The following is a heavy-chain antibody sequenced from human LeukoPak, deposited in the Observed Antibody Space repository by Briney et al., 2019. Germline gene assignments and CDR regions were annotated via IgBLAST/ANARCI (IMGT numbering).Heavy chain of an antibody. V-gene: IGHV3-23*01. Sequence: GGSLRLSCATSGFTFSSYAMSWVRQAPGKGLEWVSAISGSGGSTYYADSVKGRFTISRDNSKNTLYLQMNSLRAEDTAVYYCAKDLTVTTLYYFDYWGQGTLVTVSS. J-gene: IGHJ4*02. D-gene: IGHD4-11*01. CDR1: GFTFSSYA. CDR3: AKDLTVTTLYYFDY. CDR2: ISGSGGST.